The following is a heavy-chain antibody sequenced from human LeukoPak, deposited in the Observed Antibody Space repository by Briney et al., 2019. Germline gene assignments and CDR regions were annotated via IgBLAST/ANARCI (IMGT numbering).Heavy chain of an antibody. CDR3: AKDQRPSWVGSGSSD. CDR1: GFTFSSYA. V-gene: IGHV3-23*01. CDR2: ISGSGGST. Sequence: GGSLRLSCAASGFTFSSYAMSWVRQAPGKGLEWVSAISGSGGSTYYADSVKGRFTISRDNSKNTLYLQMNSLRAEDTAVYYCAKDQRPSWVGSGSSDWGQGTLVTASS. D-gene: IGHD3-10*01. J-gene: IGHJ4*02.